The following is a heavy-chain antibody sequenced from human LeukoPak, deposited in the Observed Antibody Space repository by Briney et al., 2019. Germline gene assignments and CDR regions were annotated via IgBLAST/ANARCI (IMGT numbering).Heavy chain of an antibody. Sequence: KPSETLSLTCTVSGGSISSYYWSWIRQPPGKGLEWIGYIYCSGSTNYNPSLKSRVTISVDTSKNQFSLKLSSVTAADTAVYYCGSRSGYYWGFDYWGQGTLVTVSS. CDR2: IYCSGST. D-gene: IGHD3-3*01. CDR1: GGSISSYY. CDR3: GSRSGYYWGFDY. V-gene: IGHV4-59*01. J-gene: IGHJ4*02.